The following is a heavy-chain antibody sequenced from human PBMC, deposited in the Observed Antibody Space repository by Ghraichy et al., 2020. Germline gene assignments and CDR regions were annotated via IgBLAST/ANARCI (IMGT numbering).Heavy chain of an antibody. D-gene: IGHD6-19*01. CDR2: IYYSGST. V-gene: IGHV4-59*01. CDR3: ARDAVPESSGWPNWFDP. J-gene: IGHJ5*02. Sequence: SETLSLTCTVSGGSISSYYWSWIRQPPGKGLEWIGYIYYSGSTNYNPSLKSRVTISVDTSKNQFSLKLSSVTAADTAVYYCARDAVPESSGWPNWFDPWGQGTLVTVSS. CDR1: GGSISSYY.